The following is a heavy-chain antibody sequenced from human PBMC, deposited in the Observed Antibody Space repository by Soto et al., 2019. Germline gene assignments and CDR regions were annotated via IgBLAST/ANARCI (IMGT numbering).Heavy chain of an antibody. CDR2: ISAYSGNT. CDR3: ARGRYGDY. D-gene: IGHD4-17*01. V-gene: IGHV1-18*01. J-gene: IGHJ4*02. Sequence: QVQLVQSGAEVKKPGASVKVSCKASGYTFTTYGISWVRQAPGQGLEWVGWISAYSGNTKYAQKLQGRVTVTTDTSTSTAYMEVRRLRSAGTAVYYCARGRYGDYWGQGTRVTTSS. CDR1: GYTFTTYG.